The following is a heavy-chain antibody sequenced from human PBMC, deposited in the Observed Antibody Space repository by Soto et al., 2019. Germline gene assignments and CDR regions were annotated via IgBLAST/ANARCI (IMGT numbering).Heavy chain of an antibody. CDR1: GGSFSGYY. D-gene: IGHD3-22*01. CDR3: ARDTYYFGSSSDGLDT. J-gene: IGHJ5*02. Sequence: SETLSLTCAVYGGSFSGYYWSWIRQPPGKGLEWIGEINHSGSTNYNPPLKSRVTISVDTSKNQFSLKMISVTAADTALYYCARDTYYFGSSSDGLDTWGPGTLVTVSS. V-gene: IGHV4-34*01. CDR2: INHSGST.